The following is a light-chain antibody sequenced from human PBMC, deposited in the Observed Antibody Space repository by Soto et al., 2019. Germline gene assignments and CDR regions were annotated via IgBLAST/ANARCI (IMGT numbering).Light chain of an antibody. V-gene: IGLV2-14*01. CDR2: EVS. CDR3: SSYTSNSTSVV. CDR1: SGDVGGHKY. Sequence: QSALTQPASVSGSPGQSITISCPGTSGDVGGHKYVSWYQQHPDKAPKVLIFEVSNRPSGISNRFSGSKSGNTASLTISGLQAEDEADYYCSSYTSNSTSVVFGGGTKLTVL. J-gene: IGLJ2*01.